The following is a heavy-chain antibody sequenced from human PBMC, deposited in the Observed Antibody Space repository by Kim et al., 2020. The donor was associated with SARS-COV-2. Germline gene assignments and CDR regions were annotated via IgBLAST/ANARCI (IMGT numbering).Heavy chain of an antibody. J-gene: IGHJ4*02. V-gene: IGHV1-2*02. CDR3: ARLDKDNTSND. CDR1: GYNFTDFY. Sequence: ASVKVSCRASGYNFTDFYIHWVRQAPGQGLEWVGLINPKTGGTNYAQKFQGRVTMARDTSIRTAYMDLSSLRSDDTAVFYCARLDKDNTSNDWGQGTLVAVSS. CDR2: INPKTGGT. D-gene: IGHD2-15*01.